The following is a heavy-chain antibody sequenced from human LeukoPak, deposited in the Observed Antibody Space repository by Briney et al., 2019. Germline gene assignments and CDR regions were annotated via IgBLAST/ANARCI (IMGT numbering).Heavy chain of an antibody. D-gene: IGHD3-22*01. CDR3: ARRPHYYDSSGYYYFFDY. CDR1: DYSISSGHY. Sequence: PSETLSLTCTVSDYSISSGHYWGWIRQPPGKGLEWVGNIYHSGSTYYNPSLKSRVTISVDTSKNQFSLKLSSVTAADTAVYYCARRPHYYDSSGYYYFFDYWGQGTLVTVSS. J-gene: IGHJ4*02. V-gene: IGHV4-38-2*02. CDR2: IYHSGST.